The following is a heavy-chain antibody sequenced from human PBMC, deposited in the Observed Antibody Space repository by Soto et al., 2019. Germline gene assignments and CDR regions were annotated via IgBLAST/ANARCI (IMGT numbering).Heavy chain of an antibody. CDR3: ATGPTPAFAF. Sequence: LRLSCAASGFTFSTYWMHWVRQAPGKGLVWVSRIHSDGITTLYADSVTGRFTISRDNAKNTVFLQMNSLRAEDTAVYYCATGPTPAFAFWGRGTMVTVSS. D-gene: IGHD1-1*01. J-gene: IGHJ3*01. V-gene: IGHV3-74*01. CDR1: GFTFSTYW. CDR2: IHSDGITT.